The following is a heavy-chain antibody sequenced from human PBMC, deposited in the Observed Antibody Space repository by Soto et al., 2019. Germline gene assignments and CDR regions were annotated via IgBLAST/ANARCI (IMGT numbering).Heavy chain of an antibody. J-gene: IGHJ4*02. CDR2: ISGSDDST. Sequence: EVQLLESGGGLVQPGGSLRLSCAASGFTLSSYVMSWVRQAPGKGLEGVSIISGSDDSTYYADSVKGRFTISRDNSKNTLYLQMNSLRAEDTAIYYCAKDLLTTGIMVDSWGQGTLVTVSS. D-gene: IGHD4-17*01. CDR3: AKDLLTTGIMVDS. V-gene: IGHV3-23*01. CDR1: GFTLSSYV.